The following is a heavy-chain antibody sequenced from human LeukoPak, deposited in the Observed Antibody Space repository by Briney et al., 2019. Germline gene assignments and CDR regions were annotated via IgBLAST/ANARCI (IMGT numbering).Heavy chain of an antibody. V-gene: IGHV4-61*01. CDR1: GFSFTTDSYC. CDR2: DYCGGNT. Sequence: SETLSLTCTVSGFSFTTDSYCWGWIRQPPGKGLEWIGYDYCGGNTNYDPSLKRRVTISVDTSKNQFSLTLTSVTAADTAVYFCARDHFGSLDSWGQGILVTVSS. CDR3: ARDHFGSLDS. D-gene: IGHD3-10*01. J-gene: IGHJ4*02.